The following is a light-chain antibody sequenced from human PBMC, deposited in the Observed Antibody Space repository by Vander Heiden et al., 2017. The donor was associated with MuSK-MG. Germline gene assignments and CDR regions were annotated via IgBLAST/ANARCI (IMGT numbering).Light chain of an antibody. CDR2: DVS. CDR3: ASYTTTSALYV. CDR1: SRNIGGYDY. V-gene: IGLV2-14*01. Sequence: QSVLTQPASVSGSPGQSTTISCSGTSRNIGGYDYVSWYQQSPGKAPKLIIYDVSNRPSGVSDRFSGSKSGNTASLTISGLHVDDEADYDCASYTTTSALYVFGSGTQVTVL. J-gene: IGLJ1*01.